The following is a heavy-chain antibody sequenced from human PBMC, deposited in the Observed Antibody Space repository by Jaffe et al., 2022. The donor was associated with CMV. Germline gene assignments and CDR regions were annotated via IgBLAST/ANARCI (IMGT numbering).Heavy chain of an antibody. V-gene: IGHV4-4*02. CDR2: IYHSGST. J-gene: IGHJ6*03. CDR1: GGSISSSNW. D-gene: IGHD2-8*01. CDR3: ARDGCTNGVCPERNYYYYYYMDV. Sequence: QVQLQESGPGLVKPSGTLSLTCAVSGGSISSSNWWSWVRQPPGKGLEWIGEIYHSGSTNYNPSLKSRVTISVDKSKNQFSLKLSSVTAADTAVYYCARDGCTNGVCPERNYYYYYYMDVWGKGTTVTVSS.